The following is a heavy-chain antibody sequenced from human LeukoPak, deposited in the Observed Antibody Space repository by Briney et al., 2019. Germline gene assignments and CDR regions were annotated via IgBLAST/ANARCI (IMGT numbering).Heavy chain of an antibody. CDR2: INHSGST. J-gene: IGHJ4*02. CDR3: ARGRRDGYNSLYFDY. CDR1: GGSFSGYY. Sequence: PSETLSLTXAVYGGSFSGYYWSWIRQPPGKGLEWIGEINHSGSTNYNPSLKSRVTISVDTSKNQFSLKLSSVTAADTAVYYCARGRRDGYNSLYFDYWGQGTLVTVSS. D-gene: IGHD5-24*01. V-gene: IGHV4-34*01.